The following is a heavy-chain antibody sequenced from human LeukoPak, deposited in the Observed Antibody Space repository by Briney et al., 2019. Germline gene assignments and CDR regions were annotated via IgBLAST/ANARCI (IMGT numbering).Heavy chain of an antibody. V-gene: IGHV4-34*01. CDR2: INHSGST. D-gene: IGHD2-2*01. CDR3: ARAKQGPAAIGMRPTHWFDP. Sequence: KPSETLSLTCVVYGGSFSGYYWSWIRQPPGKGLEWIGEINHSGSTNYNPSLKSRVTISVDTSKNQFSLKLSSVTAADTAVYYCARAKQGPAAIGMRPTHWFDPWGQGTLVTVSS. CDR1: GGSFSGYY. J-gene: IGHJ5*02.